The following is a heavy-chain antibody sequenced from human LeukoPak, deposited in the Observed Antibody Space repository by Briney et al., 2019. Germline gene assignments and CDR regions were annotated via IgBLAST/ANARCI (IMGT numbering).Heavy chain of an antibody. V-gene: IGHV3-48*03. J-gene: IGHJ4*02. Sequence: GGSLRLSCAASGFTFSSYEMNWVRQAPGKGLEWVSYISSSGSTIYYADSVKGRFTISRDNAKNSLCLQMNSLRAEDTAAYYCARYYYDSTYDYWGQGTLVTVSS. CDR3: ARYYYDSTYDY. CDR1: GFTFSSYE. CDR2: ISSSGSTI. D-gene: IGHD3-22*01.